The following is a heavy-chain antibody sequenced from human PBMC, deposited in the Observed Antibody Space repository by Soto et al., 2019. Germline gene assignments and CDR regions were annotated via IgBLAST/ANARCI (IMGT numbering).Heavy chain of an antibody. CDR1: GFSFGEHS. V-gene: IGHV3-48*02. CDR2: ITSSGDSI. D-gene: IGHD2-21*02. J-gene: IGHJ4*02. CDR3: ARLPKGSMVTS. Sequence: XESLQLSCAASGFSFGEHSMNWVRQAPGKGLEWLSYITSSGDSIYYADSVKGRFTVSRDNAKNSLFLHMNSLRDDDTAVYYCARLPKGSMVTSWGQGTLVTVSS.